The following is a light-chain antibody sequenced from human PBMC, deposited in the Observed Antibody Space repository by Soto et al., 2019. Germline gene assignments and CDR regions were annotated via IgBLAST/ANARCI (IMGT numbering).Light chain of an antibody. CDR2: GAS. J-gene: IGKJ4*01. Sequence: EIVLTQSPGTLPLSPGERATLSCRASQSVSSSYLAWYQQKPGQAPRLLIYGASSRDTGIPDSFSGSGSGADSTLTISRLQPEDVDVYYCQQYGSSPTFGGGTKVEIK. CDR1: QSVSSSY. CDR3: QQYGSSPT. V-gene: IGKV3-20*01.